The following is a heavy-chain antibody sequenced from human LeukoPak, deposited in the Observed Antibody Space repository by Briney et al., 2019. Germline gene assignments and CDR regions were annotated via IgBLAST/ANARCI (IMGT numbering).Heavy chain of an antibody. CDR3: ARHSHESVLYWSDP. CDR2: ISGYNGNT. Sequence: GASVKVSCEASGYTFTTYGIGWVRQAPGQGLEWMGWISGYNGNTNYAQKFQGRVTMTTDTSTSTAYMELRSLSSDYMAEYYCARHSHESVLYWSDPWGQGTLVNVSS. D-gene: IGHD3-16*01. CDR1: GYTFTTYG. J-gene: IGHJ5*02. V-gene: IGHV1-18*03.